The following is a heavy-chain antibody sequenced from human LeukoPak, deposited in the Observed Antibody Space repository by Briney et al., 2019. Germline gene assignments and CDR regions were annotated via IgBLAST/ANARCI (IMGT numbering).Heavy chain of an antibody. D-gene: IGHD5-12*01. CDR3: AKDLGYSGYDPGDY. CDR2: ISGSGGST. J-gene: IGHJ4*02. CDR1: GFTFSSYA. V-gene: IGHV3-23*01. Sequence: GGPLRLSCAASGFTFSSYAMSWVRQAPGKGLEWVSAISGSGGSTYYADSVKGRFTISRDNSKNTLYLQMNSLRAEDTAVYYCAKDLGYSGYDPGDYWGQGTLVTVSS.